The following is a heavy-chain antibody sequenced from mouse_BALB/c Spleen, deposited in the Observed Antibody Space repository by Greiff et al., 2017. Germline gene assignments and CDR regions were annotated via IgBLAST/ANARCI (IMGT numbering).Heavy chain of an antibody. D-gene: IGHD1-1*01. CDR2: INPSNGRT. CDR3: ARPYYGSSSYYFDY. J-gene: IGHJ2*01. V-gene: IGHV1S81*02. CDR1: GYTFTSYW. Sequence: QVQLQQPGAELVKPGASVKLSCKASGYTFTSYWMHWVKQRPGQGLEWIGEINPSNGRTNYNEKFKSKATLTVDKSSSTAYMQLSSLTSEDSAVYYCARPYYGSSSYYFDYWGQGTTLTVSA.